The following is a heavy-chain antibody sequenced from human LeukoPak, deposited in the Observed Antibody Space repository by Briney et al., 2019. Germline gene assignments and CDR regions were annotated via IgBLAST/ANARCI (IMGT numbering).Heavy chain of an antibody. CDR2: INHSGST. V-gene: IGHV4-34*01. CDR3: ARGSVGALSPRSFDH. CDR1: GGSFSGYY. D-gene: IGHD1-26*01. J-gene: IGHJ4*02. Sequence: SETLSLTCAVYGGSFSGYYWSWIRQPPGKGLEWIGEINHSGSTNYNPSLKSRVTISVDTSKNQFSLKLSSVTAADTAVYYCARGSVGALSPRSFDHWGQGTLVTVSS.